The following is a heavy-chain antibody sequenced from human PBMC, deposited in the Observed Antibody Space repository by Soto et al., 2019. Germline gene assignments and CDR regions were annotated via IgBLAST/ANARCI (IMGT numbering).Heavy chain of an antibody. J-gene: IGHJ6*01. CDR1: GYTFTKYC. Sequence: PGESLKISFKGSGYTFTKYCLGWVRQMPLKGPEWIGIIYPGDSDTKYNPSFQVQVTISADKSITTTYLQWSSLKASDTAIYYCAASIFYYGMDVWGQGTTVPVSS. V-gene: IGHV5-51*01. CDR2: IYPGDSDT. CDR3: AASIFYYGMDV.